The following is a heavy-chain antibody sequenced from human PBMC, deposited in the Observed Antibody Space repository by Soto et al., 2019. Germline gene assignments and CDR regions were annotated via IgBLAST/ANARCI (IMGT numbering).Heavy chain of an antibody. CDR1: GFTFSDYY. V-gene: IGHV3-11*04. CDR2: ISNNGGTI. J-gene: IGHJ4*02. Sequence: GGSLRLSCAASGFTFSDYYMNWIRQAPGKGLEWVSYISNNGGTIYYADSVKGRFTISRDNAKNTLYLQMNSLRAEDTAVYYCARARHPITMIVVVTQPIDYWGQGTLVTVSS. CDR3: ARARHPITMIVVVTQPIDY. D-gene: IGHD3-22*01.